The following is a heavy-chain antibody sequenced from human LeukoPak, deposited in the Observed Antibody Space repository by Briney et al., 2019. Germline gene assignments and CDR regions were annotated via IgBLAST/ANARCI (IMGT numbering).Heavy chain of an antibody. J-gene: IGHJ5*02. CDR3: ARGAYDYVWGSYRSGWFDP. CDR2: INHSGST. CDR1: GGSFSGYY. D-gene: IGHD3-16*02. V-gene: IGHV4-34*01. Sequence: SETLSLTCAVYGGSFSGYYWSWIRQPPGKGLEWIGEINHSGSTNYNPSLKSRVTISVDTSKNQFSLKLSSVTAADTAVYYCARGAYDYVWGSYRSGWFDPWGQGTLVTVSS.